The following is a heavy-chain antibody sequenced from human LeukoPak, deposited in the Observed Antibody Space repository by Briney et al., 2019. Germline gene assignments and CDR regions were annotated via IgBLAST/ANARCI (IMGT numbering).Heavy chain of an antibody. CDR1: GYTFTSYG. CDR2: ISAYNGNT. CDR3: ARDSGFTTYYDFWSGYYRSPFFDY. V-gene: IGHV1-18*01. D-gene: IGHD3-3*01. Sequence: ASVKVSCKASGYTFTSYGISWVRQAPGQGLEWMGWISAYNGNTNYAQKLQGRVTMTTDTSTSTAYMELRSLRSDDTAVYYCARDSGFTTYYDFWSGYYRSPFFDYWGQGTLVTVSS. J-gene: IGHJ4*02.